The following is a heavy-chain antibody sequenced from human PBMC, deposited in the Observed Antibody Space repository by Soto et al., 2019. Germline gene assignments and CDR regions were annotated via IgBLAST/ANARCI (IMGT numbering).Heavy chain of an antibody. J-gene: IGHJ4*02. CDR3: ARGRYSGGGPYYFDY. V-gene: IGHV3-11*01. D-gene: IGHD6-19*01. Sequence: ESGGGLVEPGGSLRLSCAASGFTFSGSYMNWIRQAPGKGLEWVSYISNSGSTIYNADSVKGRFTISRDNAKNSLSLQMNSLRAEDTAVYYCARGRYSGGGPYYFDYWGQGTLVTVSS. CDR2: ISNSGSTI. CDR1: GFTFSGSY.